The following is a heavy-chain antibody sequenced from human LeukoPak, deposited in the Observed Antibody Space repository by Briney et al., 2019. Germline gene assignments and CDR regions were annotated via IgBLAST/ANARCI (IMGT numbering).Heavy chain of an antibody. V-gene: IGHV3-49*04. CDR2: IRSKAEGGTT. CDR3: SRGSHQRLWYHYMDV. J-gene: IGHJ4*02. CDR1: GFTFSSYG. Sequence: GGSLRLSCAASGFTFSSYGMSWVRQAPGKGLEWVGFIRSKAEGGTTDYAASVKGRFIISRDDSKTTAYLQMKSLKTEDTGVYYCSRGSHQRLWYHYMDVWGQGTLVTVSS. D-gene: IGHD2-2*01.